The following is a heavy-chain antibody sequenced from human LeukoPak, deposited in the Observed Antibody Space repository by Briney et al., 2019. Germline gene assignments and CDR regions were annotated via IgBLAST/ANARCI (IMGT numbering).Heavy chain of an antibody. Sequence: PSETLSLTCTVSGGSISSYYWSWIRQPPGKGLEWIGYIYHSGSTNYNPSLKSRVTISVDTSKNQFSLKLSSVTAADTAVFYCARGGRLLPLNYWGQGTLVTVSS. V-gene: IGHV4-59*01. CDR2: IYHSGST. CDR1: GGSISSYY. J-gene: IGHJ4*02. D-gene: IGHD3-22*01. CDR3: ARGGRLLPLNY.